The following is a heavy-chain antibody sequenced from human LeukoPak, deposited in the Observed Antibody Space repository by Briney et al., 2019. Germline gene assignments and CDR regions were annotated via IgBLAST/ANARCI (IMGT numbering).Heavy chain of an antibody. J-gene: IGHJ5*01. CDR3: ARLVGASWFDS. CDR1: GDSVSTNSAT. D-gene: IGHD1-26*01. V-gene: IGHV6-1*01. CDR2: TYYRSKWNN. Sequence: SQTLSLTCAISGDSVSTNSATWTWLRQSPSRGREWLGRTYYRSKWNNDYAVSMKSRITINPDTSKNQFSLQLNSVTPEDTAVYYCARLVGASWFDSWGQGTLVTVSS.